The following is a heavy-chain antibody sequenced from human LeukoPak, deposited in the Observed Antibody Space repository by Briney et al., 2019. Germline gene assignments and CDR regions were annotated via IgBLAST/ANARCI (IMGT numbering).Heavy chain of an antibody. J-gene: IGHJ4*02. CDR2: IDMSGSTI. D-gene: IGHD6-13*01. CDR1: GLTFSDYY. Sequence: GGSLRLSCAASGLTFSDYYMGWVRQAPGKGLEWVSYIDMSGSTIFYADSVKGRFTISRDNAKNSLFLQMNNLRAEDTAVYYCAKDILAAGLFFDYWGQGALVTVSS. V-gene: IGHV3-11*01. CDR3: AKDILAAGLFFDY.